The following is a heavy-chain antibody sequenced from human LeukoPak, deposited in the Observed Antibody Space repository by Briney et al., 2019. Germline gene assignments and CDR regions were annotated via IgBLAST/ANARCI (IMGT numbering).Heavy chain of an antibody. CDR3: ARDLWRCSSTSCGWIY. CDR1: GGTFSSYT. J-gene: IGHJ4*02. V-gene: IGHV1-69*04. CDR2: IIPILGIA. D-gene: IGHD2-2*01. Sequence: SVKVSCEASGGTFSSYTISWVRQAPGQGLEWMGRIIPILGIANYAQKFQGRVTITPDKSTSTAYMELSSLRSEDTAVYYCARDLWRCSSTSCGWIYWGQGTLVTVSS.